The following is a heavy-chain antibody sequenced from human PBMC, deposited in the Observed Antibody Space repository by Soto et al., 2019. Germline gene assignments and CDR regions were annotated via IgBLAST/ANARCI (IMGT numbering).Heavy chain of an antibody. J-gene: IGHJ4*02. CDR1: GFTFSSYG. Sequence: QVQLVESGGGVVQPGRSLRLSCAASGFTFSSYGMHWVRQAPGKGLEWVAVIWYDGSNKYYADSVKGRFTISRDNSKNTLYLQMNSLRAEDTAVYYCARVVATWGSSSHLDYWGQGTLVTVSS. V-gene: IGHV3-33*01. CDR3: ARVVATWGSSSHLDY. D-gene: IGHD6-6*01. CDR2: IWYDGSNK.